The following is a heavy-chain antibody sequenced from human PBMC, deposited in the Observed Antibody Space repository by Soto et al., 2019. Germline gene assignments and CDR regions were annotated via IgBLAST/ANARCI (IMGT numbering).Heavy chain of an antibody. CDR3: ARDMTYSSGSHYYYYGMDV. V-gene: IGHV1-46*01. Sequence: GASVKVSCKASGYTFTSYYIHWVRQAPGQGLEWMGIINPSGGSTSYAQKFQGRVTMTRDTSTSTVYMELSSLRSEDTAVYYCARDMTYSSGSHYYYYGMDVWGQGTTVTVSS. CDR2: INPSGGST. CDR1: GYTFTSYY. D-gene: IGHD3-22*01. J-gene: IGHJ6*02.